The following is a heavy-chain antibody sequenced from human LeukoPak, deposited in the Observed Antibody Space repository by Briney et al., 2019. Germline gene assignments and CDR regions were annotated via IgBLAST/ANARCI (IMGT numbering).Heavy chain of an antibody. V-gene: IGHV1-2*02. CDR1: GYTFSVHY. Sequence: ASVKASYKPSGYTFSVHYILWIRQAPGQGLEWMGWIEPNSGGTHFAQRFQGRLTISRDTSISTAYMELSRLSSDDTAIYYCARDENRGPHYWGHGSLVTVSS. D-gene: IGHD7-27*01. CDR3: ARDENRGPHY. CDR2: IEPNSGGT. J-gene: IGHJ4*01.